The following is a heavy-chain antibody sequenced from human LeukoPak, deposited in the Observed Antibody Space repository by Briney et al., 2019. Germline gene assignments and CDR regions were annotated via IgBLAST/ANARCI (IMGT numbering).Heavy chain of an antibody. CDR1: GLTFSSYG. D-gene: IGHD6-6*01. V-gene: IGHV3-30*02. J-gene: IGHJ4*02. CDR3: AKEKNSHSSSSGQGY. Sequence: PGGSLRLSCAASGLTFSSYGMHWVRQAPGKGLGWVAFIRYDGSNKYYADSVKGRLTISRDNSKNTLYLQMTSLRGDDTAVYYCAKEKNSHSSSSGQGYWGQGALVTVSS. CDR2: IRYDGSNK.